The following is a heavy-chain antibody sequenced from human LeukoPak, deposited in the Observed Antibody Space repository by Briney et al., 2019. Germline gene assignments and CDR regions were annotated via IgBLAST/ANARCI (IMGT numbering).Heavy chain of an antibody. Sequence: GGSLRLSCGVSGFTFSDHYMTWIRQAPGKGLEYISYLSNRGSDIFYADSVKGRFSISRDNAKNSLYLQMNSLRVEDTAMYYCARGHWGLDYWGQGTLVTVSS. D-gene: IGHD7-27*01. CDR1: GFTFSDHY. CDR2: LSNRGSDI. V-gene: IGHV3-11*01. CDR3: ARGHWGLDY. J-gene: IGHJ4*02.